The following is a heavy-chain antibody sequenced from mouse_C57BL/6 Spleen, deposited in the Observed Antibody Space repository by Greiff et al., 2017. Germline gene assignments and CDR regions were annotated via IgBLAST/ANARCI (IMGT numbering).Heavy chain of an antibody. Sequence: VQLQQPGAELVRPGSSVKLSCKASGYTFTSYWMHWVKQRPIQGLEWIGNIDPSDSETHYNQKFKDKATLTVDKSSSTAYMQRSSLTSEDSAVYYCARGYGSGAHWYFDVWGTGTTVTVSS. J-gene: IGHJ1*03. V-gene: IGHV1-52*01. D-gene: IGHD1-1*01. CDR1: GYTFTSYW. CDR2: IDPSDSET. CDR3: ARGYGSGAHWYFDV.